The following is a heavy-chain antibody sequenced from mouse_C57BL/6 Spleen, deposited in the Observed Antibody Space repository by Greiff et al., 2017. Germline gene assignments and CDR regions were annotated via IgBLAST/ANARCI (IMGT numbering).Heavy chain of an antibody. D-gene: IGHD1-1*01. J-gene: IGHJ1*03. CDR2: IDPNSGGT. CDR3: SRRCYGSSYWYFDV. CDR1: GYTFTSYW. V-gene: IGHV1-72*01. Sequence: QVQLQQPGAELVKPGASVKLSCKASGYTFTSYWMHWVKPRPGRGLEWIGRIDPNSGGTKYNEKLKSKATLTVDKPTSTAYMQLSSLTSEDSAVYYCSRRCYGSSYWYFDVWVTGTTVTVSS.